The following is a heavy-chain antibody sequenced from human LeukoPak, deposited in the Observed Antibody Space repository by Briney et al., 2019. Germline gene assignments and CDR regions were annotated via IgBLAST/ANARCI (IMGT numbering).Heavy chain of an antibody. J-gene: IGHJ6*02. V-gene: IGHV3-30-3*01. CDR1: GFTFSSYA. Sequence: GGSLRLSCAASGFTFSSYAMHWVRQAPGKGLKWVAVISYDGSNKYYADSVKGRFTISRDNSKNTLYLQMNSLRAEDTAVYYCARPPDILTGYSDYYGMDVWGQGTTVTVSS. CDR2: ISYDGSNK. D-gene: IGHD3-9*01. CDR3: ARPPDILTGYSDYYGMDV.